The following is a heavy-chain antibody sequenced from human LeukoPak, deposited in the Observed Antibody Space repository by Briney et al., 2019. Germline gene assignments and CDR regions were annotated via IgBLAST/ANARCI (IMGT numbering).Heavy chain of an antibody. CDR1: GYTFTSYD. J-gene: IGHJ3*02. D-gene: IGHD3-10*01. V-gene: IGHV1-8*01. CDR2: MNPNSGNT. Sequence: ASVKVSCKASGYTFTSYDINWVRQATGQGLEWMGWMNPNSGNTGYAQKFQGRVTMTRNTSISTAYMELSSLRSEDTAVYYCARGRVRGVRTGDAFDIWGQGTMVTVSS. CDR3: ARGRVRGVRTGDAFDI.